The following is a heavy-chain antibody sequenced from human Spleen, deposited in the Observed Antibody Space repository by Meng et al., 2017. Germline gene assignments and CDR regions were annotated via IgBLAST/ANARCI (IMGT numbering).Heavy chain of an antibody. D-gene: IGHD3-22*01. CDR3: AKTATFYYDSSGHYNGPRDAFDV. CDR1: GFTVSSFP. V-gene: IGHV3-23*01. CDR2: VSGSGDNT. J-gene: IGHJ3*01. Sequence: GESLKISCAASGFTVSSFPMSWVRQAPAKGLEWVSSVSGSGDNTYNADSVKGRLTISRDNSKNTVYLQMNSLRAEDTAVYYCAKTATFYYDSSGHYNGPRDAFDVWGQGTKVTVSS.